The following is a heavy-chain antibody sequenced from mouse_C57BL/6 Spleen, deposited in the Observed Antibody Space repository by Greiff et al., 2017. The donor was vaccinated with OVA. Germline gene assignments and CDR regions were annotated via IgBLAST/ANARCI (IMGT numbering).Heavy chain of an antibody. CDR1: GYTFTSYW. CDR2: IHPNSGST. CDR3: ARGDYDGAWFAY. V-gene: IGHV1-64*01. D-gene: IGHD2-4*01. J-gene: IGHJ3*01. Sequence: QVHVKQSGAELVKPGASVKLSCKASGYTFTSYWMHWVKQRPGQGLEWIGMIHPNSGSTNYNEKFKSKATLTVDKSSSTAYMQLSSLTSEDSAVYYCARGDYDGAWFAYWGQGTLVTVSA.